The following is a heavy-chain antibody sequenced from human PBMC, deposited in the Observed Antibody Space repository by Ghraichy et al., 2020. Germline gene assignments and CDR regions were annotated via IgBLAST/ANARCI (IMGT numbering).Heavy chain of an antibody. CDR2: IYYSGST. Sequence: SETLSLTCTVSGGSISSYFWSWIRRPPGKGLEWIGYIYYSGSTNYNPSLNSRVTISIDTSKNQFSLRLNSLTAPDTAVYYCARHTRPIVGTTLHAVDMWGQGKMVTVSS. D-gene: IGHD1-26*01. CDR1: GGSISSYF. J-gene: IGHJ3*02. CDR3: ARHTRPIVGTTLHAVDM. V-gene: IGHV4-59*08.